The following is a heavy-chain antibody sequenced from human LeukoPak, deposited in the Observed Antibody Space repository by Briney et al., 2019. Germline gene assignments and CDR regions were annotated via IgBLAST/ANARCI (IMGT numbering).Heavy chain of an antibody. Sequence: SETLSLTCNVSGASISTSGYYWGWIRQPPGKGLEWIADIHYSGGTYYNPSLKGRVIISVDTSDTQFSLNLNSVTAADTAVYYCARRTGSYAHYFDYWGQGTLVTVSS. V-gene: IGHV4-39*07. CDR3: ARRTGSYAHYFDY. J-gene: IGHJ4*02. CDR1: GASISTSGYY. CDR2: IHYSGGT. D-gene: IGHD1-26*01.